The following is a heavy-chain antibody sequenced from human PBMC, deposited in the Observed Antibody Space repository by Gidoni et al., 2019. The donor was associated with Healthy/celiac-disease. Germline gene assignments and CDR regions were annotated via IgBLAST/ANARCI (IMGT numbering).Heavy chain of an antibody. V-gene: IGHV3-30-3*01. D-gene: IGHD6-13*01. Sequence: QVQLVESGGGVVQPGRSLRLSCAASGFTFSSYAMHGVRQAPGKGLEWVAVISYDGSNKYYADSVKGRFTISRDNSKNTLYLQMNSLRAEDTAVYYCASGSVAAAATIDYWGQGTLVTVSS. J-gene: IGHJ4*02. CDR1: GFTFSSYA. CDR3: ASGSVAAAATIDY. CDR2: ISYDGSNK.